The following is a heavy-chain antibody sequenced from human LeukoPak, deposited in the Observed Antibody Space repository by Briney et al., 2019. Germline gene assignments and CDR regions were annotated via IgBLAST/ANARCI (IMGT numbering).Heavy chain of an antibody. CDR1: GFTFSNYA. CDR3: ARGRSTDY. CDR2: IKHDGSEK. J-gene: IGHJ4*02. Sequence: GGSLRLSCAASGFTFSNYAMSWVRQAPGKGLEWVANIKHDGSEKYYVDSVKGRFTMSRDNAKNSLYLQMNSLRAEDTAMYYCARGRSTDYWGQGILVTVSS. V-gene: IGHV3-7*03. D-gene: IGHD6-6*01.